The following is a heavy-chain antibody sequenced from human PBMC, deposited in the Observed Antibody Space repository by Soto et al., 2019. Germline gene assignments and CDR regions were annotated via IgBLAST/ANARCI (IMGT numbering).Heavy chain of an antibody. CDR2: IYYSGST. CDR1: GGSISSGDYY. V-gene: IGHV4-30-4*01. D-gene: IGHD3-22*01. CDR3: ARNTHYDSSGYYDYYFDY. J-gene: IGHJ4*02. Sequence: SETLSLTCTVSGGSISSGDYYWSWIRQPPGKGLEWIGYIYYSGSTYYSPSLKSRVTISVDTSKNQFSLKLSSVTAADTAVYYCARNTHYDSSGYYDYYFDYWGQGTLVTVSS.